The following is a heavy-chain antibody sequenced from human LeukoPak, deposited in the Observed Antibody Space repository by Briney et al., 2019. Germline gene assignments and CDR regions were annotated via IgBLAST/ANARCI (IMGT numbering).Heavy chain of an antibody. J-gene: IGHJ4*02. CDR2: INSSGGST. CDR1: GYTFTSYY. V-gene: IGHV1-46*01. D-gene: IGHD1-1*01. CDR3: ARELTTGRQGRDY. Sequence: GASVKVSCKASGYTFTSYYMHWFRQAPGQGLEWMGRINSSGGSTTQAQRFQDRVTMTRDTSTGTVYLELSSLTSEDTAVYYCARELTTGRQGRDYWGQGTLVTVSS.